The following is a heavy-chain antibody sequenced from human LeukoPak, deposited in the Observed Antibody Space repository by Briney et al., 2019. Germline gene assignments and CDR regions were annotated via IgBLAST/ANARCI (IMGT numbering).Heavy chain of an antibody. CDR3: ARDWHMTRPQDY. CDR2: INPNSGGT. V-gene: IGHV1-2*02. Sequence: ASVKVSCKASGYTFTGYYMHWVRQAPGQGLEWMGWINPNSGGTNYAQKFQGRVTMTRDTSISTAYMELSRLRSDDTAVYYCARDWHMTRPQDYWGQGTLVTVSS. J-gene: IGHJ4*02. CDR1: GYTFTGYY. D-gene: IGHD6-6*01.